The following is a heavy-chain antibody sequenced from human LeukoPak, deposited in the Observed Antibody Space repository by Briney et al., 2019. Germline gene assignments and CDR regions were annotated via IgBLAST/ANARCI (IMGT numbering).Heavy chain of an antibody. V-gene: IGHV4-61*02. D-gene: IGHD3-22*01. Sequence: PSETLSLTCTVSGGSISSGSYYWSWIRQPAGKGLEWIGRIYTSGSTNYTPSLKSRVTISIDTSKNYLSLKLSTVTAADTAVYYCARDTIEYYYDSSGSYYFDYWGQGTLVTVSS. CDR2: IYTSGST. CDR3: ARDTIEYYYDSSGSYYFDY. J-gene: IGHJ4*02. CDR1: GGSISSGSYY.